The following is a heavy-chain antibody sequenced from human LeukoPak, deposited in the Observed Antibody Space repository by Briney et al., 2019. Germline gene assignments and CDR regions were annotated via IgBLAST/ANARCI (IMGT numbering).Heavy chain of an antibody. CDR1: GYTFTCYG. Sequence: ASVKVSCKASGYTFTCYGISWVRQAPGQGLEWMGWISAYNGNTNYAQKLQGRVTMTTDTSTSTAYMELRSLRSDDTAVYYCARAAAYCGGDCYSNWFDPWGQGTLVTVSS. D-gene: IGHD2-21*02. J-gene: IGHJ5*02. CDR3: ARAAAYCGGDCYSNWFDP. CDR2: ISAYNGNT. V-gene: IGHV1-18*01.